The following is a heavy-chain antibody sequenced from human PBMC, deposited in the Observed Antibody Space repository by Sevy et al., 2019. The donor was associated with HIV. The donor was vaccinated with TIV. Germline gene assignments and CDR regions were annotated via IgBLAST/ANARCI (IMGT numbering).Heavy chain of an antibody. CDR3: ARHCSSTSCSHAFDI. Sequence: SETLSLTCAVYGGSFSGYFWSWIRQPPGKGLEWIGEINHSGSTNYNPSLKSRVTISVDTSKNQFSLKLSSVTAADTAVYYCARHCSSTSCSHAFDIWGQGTMVTVSS. D-gene: IGHD2-2*01. J-gene: IGHJ3*02. CDR1: GGSFSGYF. CDR2: INHSGST. V-gene: IGHV4-34*01.